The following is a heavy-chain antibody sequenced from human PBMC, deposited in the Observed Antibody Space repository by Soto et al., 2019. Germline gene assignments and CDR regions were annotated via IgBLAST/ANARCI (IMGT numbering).Heavy chain of an antibody. CDR3: ARGLTKGAAAIPLNWFDP. CDR2: INHSGST. CDR1: GGSFSGYY. V-gene: IGHV4-34*01. D-gene: IGHD6-13*01. J-gene: IGHJ5*02. Sequence: SETLSLTCAVYGGSFSGYYWSWIRQPPGKGLEWIGEINHSGSTNYNPSPKSRVTISVDTSKNQFSLKLSSVTAADTAVYYCARGLTKGAAAIPLNWFDPWGQGTLVTVSS.